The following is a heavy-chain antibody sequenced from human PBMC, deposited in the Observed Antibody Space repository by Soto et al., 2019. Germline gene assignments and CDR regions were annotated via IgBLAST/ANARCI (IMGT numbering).Heavy chain of an antibody. D-gene: IGHD3-3*01. V-gene: IGHV1-58*02. CDR2: IVVGSGNT. Sequence: GASVKVSCKASGFTFTSSAMQWVRQARGQRLEWIGWIVVGSGNTNYAQKFQERVTITRDMSTSTAYMELSSLRSEDTAVYYCAAARYYDFWSGYKEHYYMDVRGKGTTVTVSS. J-gene: IGHJ6*03. CDR1: GFTFTSSA. CDR3: AAARYYDFWSGYKEHYYMDV.